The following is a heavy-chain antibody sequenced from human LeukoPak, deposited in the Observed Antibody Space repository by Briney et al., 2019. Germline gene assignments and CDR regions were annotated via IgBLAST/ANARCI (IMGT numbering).Heavy chain of an antibody. D-gene: IGHD5-18*01. CDR1: GFTFSDYN. Sequence: GGSLRLSCAASGFTFSDYNMRWIRQAPGKGLEWVSSISRSGSTKYYADSVKGRFTISRDNSKNTLYLQMNSLRAEDTAVYYCARARSSYGYGDAFDIWGQGTMVTVSS. J-gene: IGHJ3*02. CDR2: ISRSGSTK. CDR3: ARARSSYGYGDAFDI. V-gene: IGHV3-11*04.